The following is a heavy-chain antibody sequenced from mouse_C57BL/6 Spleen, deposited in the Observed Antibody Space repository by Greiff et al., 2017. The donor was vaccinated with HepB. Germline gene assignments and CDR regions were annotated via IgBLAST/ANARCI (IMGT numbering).Heavy chain of an antibody. Sequence: VQLQQSGPELVKPGASVKISCKASGYAFSSSWMNWVKQRPGKGLEWIGRIYPGDGDTTYNGKFKGKATLTADKSSSTAYMQLSSLTSEDSAVYFCATTVVAGDYAMDYWGQGTSVTVSS. V-gene: IGHV1-82*01. CDR3: ATTVVAGDYAMDY. CDR1: GYAFSSSW. D-gene: IGHD1-1*01. J-gene: IGHJ4*01. CDR2: IYPGDGDT.